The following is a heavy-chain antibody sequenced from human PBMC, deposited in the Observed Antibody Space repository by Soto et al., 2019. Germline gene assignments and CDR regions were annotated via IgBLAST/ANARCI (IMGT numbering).Heavy chain of an antibody. CDR2: INPNNGAT. J-gene: IGHJ4*02. Sequence: HLVQSGAEVKQPGASVRVSCKASTYTFKDYFLHWVRQAPGQGLEWMGWINPNNGATEYAQKFQGRVTMTSDTSISTAYIGVSGLKSGDTAVYYCARDASPDFWSGYYDYWGQGTLITVST. V-gene: IGHV1-2*02. CDR3: ARDASPDFWSGYYDY. D-gene: IGHD3-3*01. CDR1: TYTFKDYF.